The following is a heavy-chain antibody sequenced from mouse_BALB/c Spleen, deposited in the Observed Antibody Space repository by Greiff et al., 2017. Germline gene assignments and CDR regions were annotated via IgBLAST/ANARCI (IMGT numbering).Heavy chain of an antibody. J-gene: IGHJ4*01. CDR3: ARRPSTARAMDY. V-gene: IGHV14-1*02. Sequence: EVQLQQSGAELVRPGALVKLSCKASGFNIKDYYMHWVKQRPEQGLEWIGEILPGSGSTNYNEKFKGKATFTADTSSNTAYMQLSSLTSEDSAVYYCARRPSTARAMDYWGQGTSVTVSS. D-gene: IGHD1-2*01. CDR1: GFNIKDYY. CDR2: ILPGSGST.